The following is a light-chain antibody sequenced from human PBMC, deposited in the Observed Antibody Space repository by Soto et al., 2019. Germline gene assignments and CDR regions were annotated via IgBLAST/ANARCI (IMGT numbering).Light chain of an antibody. V-gene: IGKV3-20*01. CDR3: QQYSSSPPEFT. CDR2: GAS. Sequence: EIVLTQSPGTLSLSPGERATLSCRASQSISSSYLAWYQQRTRQAPRLLIFGASYRATGIPDRFSGSGSGTNVTPTISRLEPEDFAVYYCQQYSSSPPEFTFGPGTKVESK. CDR1: QSISSSY. J-gene: IGKJ3*01.